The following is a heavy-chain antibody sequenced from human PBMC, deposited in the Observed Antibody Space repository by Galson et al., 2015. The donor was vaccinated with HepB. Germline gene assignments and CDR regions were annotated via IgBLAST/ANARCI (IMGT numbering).Heavy chain of an antibody. D-gene: IGHD3-10*01. CDR3: VKDLVVRGARDTFDA. J-gene: IGHJ3*01. CDR2: ISTLGART. CDR1: GFIFSNHD. V-gene: IGHV3-64D*06. Sequence: SLRLSCAASGFIFSNHDMHWVRQAPGKGLEYVSTISTLGARTYYTHSVKGRFTISRDNPKNTLYLQMSSLRTEDTAAYYCVKDLVVRGARDTFDAWGQGTMVTVSS.